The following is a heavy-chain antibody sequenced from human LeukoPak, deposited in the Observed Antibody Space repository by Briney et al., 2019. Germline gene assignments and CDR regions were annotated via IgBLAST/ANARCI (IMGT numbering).Heavy chain of an antibody. Sequence: GGSLRLSCAAPGFTFSSYGMSWVRQAPGKGLEWVGVIKSKIDGGTTDYAAPVKGRFATSRDDSKNTVYLQMNSLKTEDTAVYYCTTQGHHYDSSGYNFVDYWGQGTLVTVSS. V-gene: IGHV3-15*01. CDR3: TTQGHHYDSSGYNFVDY. J-gene: IGHJ4*02. D-gene: IGHD3-22*01. CDR2: IKSKIDGGTT. CDR1: GFTFSSYG.